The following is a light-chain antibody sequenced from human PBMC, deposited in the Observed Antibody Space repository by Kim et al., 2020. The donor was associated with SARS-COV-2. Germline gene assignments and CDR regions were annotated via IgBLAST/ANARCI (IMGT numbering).Light chain of an antibody. Sequence: SASVGDRVTITCRASQSISSWLAWYQQKPGKAPKLLISMASSLESGVPSRFSGSGSGTEFTVTIISLQPDDFATYFCQQYNYYPYSFAQGTKLEI. CDR1: QSISSW. J-gene: IGKJ2*03. CDR2: MAS. CDR3: QQYNYYPYS. V-gene: IGKV1-5*03.